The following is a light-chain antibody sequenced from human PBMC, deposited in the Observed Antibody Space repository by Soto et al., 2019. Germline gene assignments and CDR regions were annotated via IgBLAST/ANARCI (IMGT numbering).Light chain of an antibody. J-gene: IGKJ1*01. CDR2: GAS. V-gene: IGKV3-20*01. Sequence: EIVLTQSPGPLSLSPGERATLSCRASQSVSSSYLAWYQQKPGQAPRLLIYGASSRATGIPDRFSGSGSGTDFTLTISRLEPEDFAVYYCQHYGSSWTFGQDTKV. CDR3: QHYGSSWT. CDR1: QSVSSSY.